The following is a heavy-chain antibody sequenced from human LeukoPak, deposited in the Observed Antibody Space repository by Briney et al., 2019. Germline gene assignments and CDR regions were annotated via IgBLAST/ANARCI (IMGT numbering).Heavy chain of an antibody. D-gene: IGHD6-13*01. Sequence: GRSLRLSCAASGFTFSSYAMHWVRQAPGKGLVWVSRINSDGSSTNYADSVKGRFTISRDNAKNTLYLQMDSLRAEDTAVYYCAREDSSSFYETNWFDPWGQGTLVTVSS. J-gene: IGHJ5*02. CDR1: GFTFSSYA. CDR3: AREDSSSFYETNWFDP. V-gene: IGHV3-74*01. CDR2: INSDGSST.